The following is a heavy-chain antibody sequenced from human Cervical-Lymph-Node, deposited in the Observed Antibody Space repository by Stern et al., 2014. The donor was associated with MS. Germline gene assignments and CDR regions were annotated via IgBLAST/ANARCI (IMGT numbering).Heavy chain of an antibody. J-gene: IGHJ4*02. CDR1: GGSIRDYF. D-gene: IGHD2/OR15-2a*01. Sequence: QLQLQESSPGLVKPSETLSLTCTVSGGSIRDYFWNWIRQPPGKGLEWIGSTYYSGGTNYNPSLKSRVTISVDTSKNQFSLKLHSVTAADTAVYYCARDLSDWGQGTLVTVSS. V-gene: IGHV4-59*01. CDR2: TYYSGGT. CDR3: ARDLSD.